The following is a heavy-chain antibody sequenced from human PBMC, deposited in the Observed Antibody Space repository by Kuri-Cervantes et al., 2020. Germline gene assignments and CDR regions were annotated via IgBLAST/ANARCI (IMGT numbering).Heavy chain of an antibody. CDR2: ISYDGSNK. CDR3: ARVGEPTTGQYTVIFDY. D-gene: IGHD4-17*01. Sequence: GESLKISCAASGLTFSGYGMHWVRQAPGKGLEWVAVISYDGSNKYYADSVKGRFTISRDNSKNTLYLQMNSLRAEDTAVYYCARVGEPTTGQYTVIFDYWGQGTPVTVSS. CDR1: GLTFSGYG. V-gene: IGHV3-30*03. J-gene: IGHJ4*02.